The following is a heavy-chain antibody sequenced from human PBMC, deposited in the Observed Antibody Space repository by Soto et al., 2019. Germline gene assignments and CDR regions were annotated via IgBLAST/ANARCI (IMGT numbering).Heavy chain of an antibody. Sequence: ASVKVSCKASGYTFTSYYMHWVRQAPGQGLEWMGIINPSGGSTSYAQKFQGRVTMTRDTSTSTVYMELSSLRSGDTAVYYCVRVGGSSWPPPYYLDYWGQGTLVTVSS. J-gene: IGHJ4*02. CDR3: VRVGGSSWPPPYYLDY. V-gene: IGHV1-46*03. CDR2: INPSGGST. CDR1: GYTFTSYY. D-gene: IGHD6-13*01.